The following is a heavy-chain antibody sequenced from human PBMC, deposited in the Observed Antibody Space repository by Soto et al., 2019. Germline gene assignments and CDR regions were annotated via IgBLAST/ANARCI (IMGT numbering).Heavy chain of an antibody. J-gene: IGHJ6*02. D-gene: IGHD2-15*01. CDR3: ARDVVVAAYYYYGMDV. CDR2: IIPIFGTA. Sequence: SVKVSCKASGGTFSSYAINWVRQAPGQGLEWMGGIIPIFGTANYAQKFQGRVTITADESTSTAYMELSSLRSEDTAVYYCARDVVVAAYYYYGMDVWGQGTTVTVSS. CDR1: GGTFSSYA. V-gene: IGHV1-69*13.